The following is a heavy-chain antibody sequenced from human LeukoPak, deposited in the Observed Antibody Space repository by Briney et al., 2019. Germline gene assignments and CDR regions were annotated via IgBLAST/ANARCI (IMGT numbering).Heavy chain of an antibody. CDR1: GFTFCIYA. V-gene: IGHV3-23*01. CDR3: AKDGGGYDILTGYYTKYYFDY. J-gene: IGHJ4*02. Sequence: GGALRLSCAASGFTFCIYATSWVCHAPGEGLECVSDISGSGGSTYYASSVKGRFTISKNNSKNTLYLQMNSQRAEDTAVYCCAKDGGGYDILTGYYTKYYFDYWGQGTLVTVSS. D-gene: IGHD3-9*01. CDR2: ISGSGGST.